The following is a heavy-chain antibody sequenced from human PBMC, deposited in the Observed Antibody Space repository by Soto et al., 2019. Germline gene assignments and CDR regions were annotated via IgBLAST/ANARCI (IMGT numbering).Heavy chain of an antibody. CDR1: VDSVSSNSAV. V-gene: IGHV6-1*01. D-gene: IGHD3-10*01. CDR2: TYYRSKWYN. Sequence: SQTLSLTCVMSVDSVSSNSAVWDWIRQSPSRGLEWLGRTYYRSKWYNDYAVSVKSRITINPDTSKNQFSLQLNSMTPEDTAVYYCARGFRGFDPWGQGTLVTVSS. J-gene: IGHJ5*02. CDR3: ARGFRGFDP.